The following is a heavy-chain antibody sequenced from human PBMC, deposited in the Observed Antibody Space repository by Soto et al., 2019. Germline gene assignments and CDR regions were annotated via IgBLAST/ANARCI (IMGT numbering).Heavy chain of an antibody. J-gene: IGHJ6*02. CDR3: ARHSPPFFYGSGPWDV. D-gene: IGHD3-10*01. CDR2: IYSSGST. Sequence: QVQLQESGPGLVKPSETLSLTCTVSGGSISNSYWSWIRQSPGKGLEWIGYIYSSGSTNYNPSLKSRVTISVDTSKNQFSLKLSSLIAADTAVHYCARHSPPFFYGSGPWDVWGQGTTVTVSS. V-gene: IGHV4-59*08. CDR1: GGSISNSY.